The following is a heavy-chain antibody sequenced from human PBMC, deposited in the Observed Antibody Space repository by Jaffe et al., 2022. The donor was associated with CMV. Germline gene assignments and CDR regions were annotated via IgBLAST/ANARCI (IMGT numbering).Heavy chain of an antibody. V-gene: IGHV4-39*01. CDR3: ARLRGAAGTGSYYYYYMDV. J-gene: IGHJ6*03. D-gene: IGHD6-13*01. CDR1: GGSISSSSYY. CDR2: IYYSGST. Sequence: QLQLQESGPGLVKPSETLSLTCTVSGGSISSSSYYWGWIRQPPGKGLEWIGSIYYSGSTYYNPSLKSRVTISVDTSKNQFSLKLSSVTAADTAVYYCARLRGAAGTGSYYYYYMDVWGKGTTVTVSS.